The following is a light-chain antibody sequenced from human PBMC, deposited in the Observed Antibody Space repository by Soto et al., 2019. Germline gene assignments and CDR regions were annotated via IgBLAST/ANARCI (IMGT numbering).Light chain of an antibody. J-gene: IGLJ1*01. CDR2: DVS. CDR1: SSDVGGYKY. V-gene: IGLV2-14*01. CDR3: SSYTSSGTQV. Sequence: QSALTQPASVSGSPGQSITISCTGTSSDVGGYKYVSWYQQHPGKAPKLMIYDVSNRPSGVSNRFSGSKSGNTGSLTISGLQAEDEADYYCSSYTSSGTQVFGTGTKLTVL.